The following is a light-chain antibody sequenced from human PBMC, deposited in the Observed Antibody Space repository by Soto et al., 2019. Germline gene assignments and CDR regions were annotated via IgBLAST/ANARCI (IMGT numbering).Light chain of an antibody. CDR3: QKYNSAPLT. CDR2: AAS. Sequence: DIQMTQPPPSLSSSVGARVTITCRASLPISNYLAWYHQKPGKIPNLLIYAASTLQAGVPSRFSGSGSGTDFTLTISSLQPEDVATYYCQKYNSAPLTFGGGTKVEIK. V-gene: IGKV1-27*01. J-gene: IGKJ4*01. CDR1: LPISNY.